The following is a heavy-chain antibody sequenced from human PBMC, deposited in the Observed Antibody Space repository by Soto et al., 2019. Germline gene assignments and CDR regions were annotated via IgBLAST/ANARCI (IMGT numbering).Heavy chain of an antibody. D-gene: IGHD2-2*01. J-gene: IGHJ5*02. V-gene: IGHV4-4*07. CDR3: ARGPDHRYCSSTSCHYPGGNWFDP. Sequence: SETLSLTCTVSGGSISSYYWSWIRQPAGKGLEWIGRIYTSGSTNYNPSLKGRVTMSVDTSKNQFSLKLSSVTAADTAVYYCARGPDHRYCSSTSCHYPGGNWFDPWGQGTLVTVSS. CDR2: IYTSGST. CDR1: GGSISSYY.